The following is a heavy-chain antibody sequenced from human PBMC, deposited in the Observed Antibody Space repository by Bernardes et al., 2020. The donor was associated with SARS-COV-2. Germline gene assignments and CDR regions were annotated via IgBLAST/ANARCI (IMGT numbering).Heavy chain of an antibody. V-gene: IGHV1-2*02. Sequence: ASVKVSCKASGYTFTGYYMHWVRQAPGQGLEWMGWINPNSGGTNYAQKFQGRVTMTRDTSISTAYMELSRLRSDDTAVYYCARDQSVGATILDYWGQGTLVTVSS. CDR2: INPNSGGT. CDR1: GYTFTGYY. CDR3: ARDQSVGATILDY. J-gene: IGHJ4*02. D-gene: IGHD1-26*01.